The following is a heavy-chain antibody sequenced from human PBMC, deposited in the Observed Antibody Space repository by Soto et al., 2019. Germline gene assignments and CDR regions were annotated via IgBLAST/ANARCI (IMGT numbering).Heavy chain of an antibody. V-gene: IGHV4-4*07. CDR1: GASISGFY. J-gene: IGHJ5*02. CDR3: VRDGTKTLRDWFDP. Sequence: PSETLSLTCTVSGASISGFYWSWIRKSAGKRLEWIGRIYATGTTDYNPSLKSRVMMSVDTSKKQFSLKLRSVTAADTAVYYCVRDGTKTLRDWFDPWGQGISVTVYS. CDR2: IYATGTT. D-gene: IGHD1-1*01.